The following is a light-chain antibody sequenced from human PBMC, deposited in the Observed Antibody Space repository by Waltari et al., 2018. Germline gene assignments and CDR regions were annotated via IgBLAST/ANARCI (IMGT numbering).Light chain of an antibody. Sequence: LVLTQSPSASASLGASVKLTCTLSSGHSSNVIAWHQQQPEKGPRYLMKVNSDGRHSNGDKIPDRVSGSSSGAKHYLTISSLQSEDEADYYCQTGGHGTWVFGGGTKLTVL. CDR3: QTGGHGTWV. J-gene: IGLJ3*02. CDR2: VNSDGRH. CDR1: SGHSSNV. V-gene: IGLV4-69*01.